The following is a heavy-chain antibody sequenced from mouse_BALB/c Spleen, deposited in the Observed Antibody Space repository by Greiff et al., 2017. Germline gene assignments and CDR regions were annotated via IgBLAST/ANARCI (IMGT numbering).Heavy chain of an antibody. CDR3: TVVASYYAMDY. CDR2: IRLKSDNYAT. V-gene: IGHV6-6*02. CDR1: GFTFSGYW. J-gene: IGHJ4*01. D-gene: IGHD1-1*01. Sequence: EVKVVESGGGLVQPGGSMKLSCVASGFTFSGYWMSWVRQSPEKGLEWVAEIRLKSDNYATHYAESVKGKFTISRDDSKSRLYLQMNSLRAEDTGIYYCTVVASYYAMDYWGQGTSVTVSS.